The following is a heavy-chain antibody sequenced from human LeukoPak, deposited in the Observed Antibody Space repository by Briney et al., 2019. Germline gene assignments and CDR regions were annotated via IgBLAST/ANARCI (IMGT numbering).Heavy chain of an antibody. CDR2: ISWNSGSI. CDR3: ARVSSGSYSD. J-gene: IGHJ4*02. V-gene: IGHV3-9*01. Sequence: PGGSLRLSCAASGFTFDDYAMHLVRQAPGKGLEWVSGISWNSGSIGYADSVKGRFTITRDNARNSLYLQMNSLRVDDTAVYYCARVSSGSYSDWGQGTLVTVSS. CDR1: GFTFDDYA. D-gene: IGHD1-26*01.